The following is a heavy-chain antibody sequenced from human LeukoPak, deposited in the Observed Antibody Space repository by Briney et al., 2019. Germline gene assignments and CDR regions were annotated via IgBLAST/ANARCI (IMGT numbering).Heavy chain of an antibody. CDR2: IIPILGIA. Sequence: SVKVSCKSSGYTFTSYYMYWVRQAPGQGLEWMGRIIPILGIANYAQKFQGRVTITADKSTSTAYMELSSLRSEDTAVYYCAREDGEMATSYFDYWGQGTLVTVSS. CDR3: AREDGEMATSYFDY. V-gene: IGHV1-69*04. J-gene: IGHJ4*02. D-gene: IGHD5-24*01. CDR1: GYTFTSYY.